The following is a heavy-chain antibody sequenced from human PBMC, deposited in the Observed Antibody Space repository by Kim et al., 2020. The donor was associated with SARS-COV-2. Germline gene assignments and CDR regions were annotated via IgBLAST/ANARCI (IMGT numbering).Heavy chain of an antibody. D-gene: IGHD2-21*02. V-gene: IGHV3-48*03. CDR1: GFTFSSYE. CDR2: ISSSGSTI. Sequence: GGSLRLSCAASGFTFSSYEMNWVRQAPGKGLEWVSYISSSGSTIYYADSVKGRFTISRDNAKNSLYLQMNSLRAEDTAVYYCASQARGPVVTATTDYWGQGTLVTVSS. J-gene: IGHJ4*02. CDR3: ASQARGPVVTATTDY.